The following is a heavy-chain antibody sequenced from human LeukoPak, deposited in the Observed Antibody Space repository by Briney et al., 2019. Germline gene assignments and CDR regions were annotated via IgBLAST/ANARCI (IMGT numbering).Heavy chain of an antibody. CDR1: GFTFSSYA. CDR3: ARDPKRTYGIAAAGTEAVY. J-gene: IGHJ4*02. CDR2: ISSSSSYI. D-gene: IGHD6-13*01. V-gene: IGHV3-21*01. Sequence: PGGSLRLSCAASGFTFSSYAMSWVRQAPGKGLEWVSSISSSSSYIYYADSVKGRFTISRDNAKNSLYLQMNSLRAEDTAVYYCARDPKRTYGIAAAGTEAVYWGQGTLVTVSS.